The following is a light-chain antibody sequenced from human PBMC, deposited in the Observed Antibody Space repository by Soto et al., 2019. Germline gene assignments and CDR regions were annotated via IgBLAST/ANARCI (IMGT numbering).Light chain of an antibody. J-gene: IGKJ1*01. CDR1: QSITGW. V-gene: IGKV1-5*01. CDR2: DAS. CDR3: QHYGGLWT. Sequence: DIQMTQSPSTLSASVGDRVPITCRASQSITGWLAWFQQKPGKAPKVLIYDASTLESGVPSRFSGSGSGTNFILTISSLQPDDSGTYYCQHYGGLWTFGLGTKVDI.